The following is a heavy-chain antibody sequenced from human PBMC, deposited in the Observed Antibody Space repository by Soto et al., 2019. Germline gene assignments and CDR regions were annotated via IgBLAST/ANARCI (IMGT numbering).Heavy chain of an antibody. CDR3: ARRGSGSYCDY. J-gene: IGHJ4*02. D-gene: IGHD1-26*01. Sequence: EVQLLESGGGLVQPGGSLRLSCAASGFTFSSYAMRWVRQAPVKGLEWVSAISGSGGSTYYADSVKGRFTISRDNSKNTLYLQRNCLRAEDTAVYYWARRGSGSYCDYWGQGTLVTVSS. CDR1: GFTFSSYA. CDR2: ISGSGGST. V-gene: IGHV3-23*01.